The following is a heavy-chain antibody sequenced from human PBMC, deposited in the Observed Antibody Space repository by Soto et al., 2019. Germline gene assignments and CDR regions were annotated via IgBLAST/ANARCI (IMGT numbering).Heavy chain of an antibody. V-gene: IGHV1-69*12. CDR1: GGTFSCYA. J-gene: IGHJ4*02. Sequence: QVQLVQSGAEVRQPASSVKDSCKTSGGTFSCYAITWVRQAPGQGLEWMGGIVPIVDTSTYAQKFQGRVTLTADESTSTVYMELSSLRSDDTAVYYCVRVVAIPGYPDNWGQGTLVTVSS. D-gene: IGHD5-12*01. CDR2: IVPIVDTS. CDR3: VRVVAIPGYPDN.